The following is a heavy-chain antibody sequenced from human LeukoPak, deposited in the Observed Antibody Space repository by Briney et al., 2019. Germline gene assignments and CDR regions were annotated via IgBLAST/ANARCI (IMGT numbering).Heavy chain of an antibody. Sequence: LPGGSLRLSCAASGFTFSSYAMSWVRQAPGKGLEWVSAISGSGGRTYYADSVKGRFTISRDNSKNTLYLQMNSLRAEDTAVYYCAKDRRIQLWSGNDAFDIWGQGTMVTVSS. CDR1: GFTFSSYA. CDR2: ISGSGGRT. V-gene: IGHV3-23*01. D-gene: IGHD5-18*01. J-gene: IGHJ3*02. CDR3: AKDRRIQLWSGNDAFDI.